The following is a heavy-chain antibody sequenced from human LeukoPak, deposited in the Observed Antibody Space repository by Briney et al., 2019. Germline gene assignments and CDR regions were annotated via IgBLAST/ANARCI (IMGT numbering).Heavy chain of an antibody. Sequence: ASVKVSCKASGYTFTSYGISWVRQAPGQGLEWMGWISAYNGNTNYAQKLQGRVTMTTDTSTSTAYMELRSLRSDDTAVYYCARDHYYGSGSYYNFDYWGQGTLVTVSS. CDR1: GYTFTSYG. CDR2: ISAYNGNT. V-gene: IGHV1-18*01. CDR3: ARDHYYGSGSYYNFDY. J-gene: IGHJ4*02. D-gene: IGHD3-10*01.